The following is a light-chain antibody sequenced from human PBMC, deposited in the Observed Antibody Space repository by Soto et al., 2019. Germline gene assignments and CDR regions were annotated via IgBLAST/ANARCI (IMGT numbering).Light chain of an antibody. V-gene: IGLV2-14*01. CDR3: SSYTSSSSRV. CDR1: SNDVGGYNY. J-gene: IGLJ3*02. Sequence: QSALTQPASVSGSPGQSITISCTGTSNDVGGYNYVSWYQQHPGKAPKLMIYEVSNRPSGVSNRFSGSKSGNTASLTISGLQAEDEDDYYCSSYTSSSSRVFGGGTKLTVL. CDR2: EVS.